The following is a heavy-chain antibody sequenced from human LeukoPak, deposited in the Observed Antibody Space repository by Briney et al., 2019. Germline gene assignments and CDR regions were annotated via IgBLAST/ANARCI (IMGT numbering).Heavy chain of an antibody. D-gene: IGHD6-13*01. CDR2: VYYSGST. CDR1: GGSISTYF. CDR3: AGSRAAAGIFES. Sequence: SETLSLTCSVSGGSISTYFWNWIRLPPGKRLEWIGYVYYSGSTNYNPSLTSRVTISVDTSKNQFSLKLSSVTAADTAVYYCAGSRAAAGIFESWGQGTLVTVSS. J-gene: IGHJ4*02. V-gene: IGHV4-59*08.